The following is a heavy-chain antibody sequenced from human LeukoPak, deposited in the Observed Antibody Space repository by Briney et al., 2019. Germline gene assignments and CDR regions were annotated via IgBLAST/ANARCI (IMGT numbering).Heavy chain of an antibody. D-gene: IGHD1-26*01. CDR1: GFTFSSYA. CDR3: AKDHTIVGGTSFDY. V-gene: IGHV3-23*01. J-gene: IGHJ4*02. Sequence: GGSLRLSCEASGFTFSSYAMTWVRQAPGKGLEWVSSIGSDNKPHYSESVKGRFAISRDNSKNTLYLQMNSLRAEDTAVYYCAKDHTIVGGTSFDYWGQGTLVTVSS. CDR2: IGSDNKP.